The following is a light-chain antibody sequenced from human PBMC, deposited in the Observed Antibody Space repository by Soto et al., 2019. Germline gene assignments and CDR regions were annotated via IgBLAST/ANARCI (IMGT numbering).Light chain of an antibody. CDR3: QQRNSWPLT. CDR2: GTS. Sequence: EVVLTQSPATLSLSPGERASLSCRASQSLSSIHLAWYQQKPGQAPRLLIYGTSSRATGIPDRFSGSGSGTDFTLTISSLEPEDFAVYYCQQRNSWPLTFGGGNKVEI. J-gene: IGKJ4*01. CDR1: QSLSSIH. V-gene: IGKV3D-20*02.